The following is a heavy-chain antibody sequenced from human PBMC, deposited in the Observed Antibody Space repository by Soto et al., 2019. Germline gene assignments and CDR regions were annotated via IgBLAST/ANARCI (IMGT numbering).Heavy chain of an antibody. D-gene: IGHD2-15*01. CDR3: ARSLGYCSGGSCSTYYYYMDV. CDR1: GGSISSYY. Sequence: PSETLSLTCTVSGGSISSYYWSWIRQPPGKGLEWIGYIYYSGSTNYNPSLKNRVTISVDTSKNQFSLKLSSVTAADTAVYYCARSLGYCSGGSCSTYYYYMDVWGKGTTVTVSS. CDR2: IYYSGST. V-gene: IGHV4-59*01. J-gene: IGHJ6*03.